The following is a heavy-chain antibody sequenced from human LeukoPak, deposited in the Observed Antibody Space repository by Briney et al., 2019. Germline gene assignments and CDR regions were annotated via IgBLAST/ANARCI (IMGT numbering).Heavy chain of an antibody. CDR1: GGTFSSYA. V-gene: IGHV1-69*13. J-gene: IGHJ4*02. CDR3: ARDAPATEKVNSGYDTRPAYFAY. Sequence: SVKVSCKASGGTFSSYAISWVRQAPGHGLEWVGGIIPIFSTSNYAQKFQGRVTITADESTSTPYIELSSLRSEHPGVDYCARDAPATEKVNSGYDTRPAYFAYAGQGTLVT. D-gene: IGHD5-12*01. CDR2: IIPIFSTS.